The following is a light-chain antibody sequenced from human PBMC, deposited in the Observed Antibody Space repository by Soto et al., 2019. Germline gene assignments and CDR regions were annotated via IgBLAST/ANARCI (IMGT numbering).Light chain of an antibody. V-gene: IGKV1-5*01. Sequence: DIQMTQSPSTLSASVGDRVTISCRASKSISSWLAWYQQKPGKAPKLLIYDASSLESGVPSRFSGSGSGTEFTLTISSLQPDDFATYYCQQYNSYPWTFGQGTKVELK. J-gene: IGKJ1*01. CDR2: DAS. CDR1: KSISSW. CDR3: QQYNSYPWT.